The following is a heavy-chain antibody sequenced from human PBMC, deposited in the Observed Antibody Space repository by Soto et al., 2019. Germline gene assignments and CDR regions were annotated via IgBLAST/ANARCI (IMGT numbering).Heavy chain of an antibody. CDR1: GDSISSMNW. CDR2: IHHSGST. J-gene: IGHJ4*02. CDR3: ARYDYGSGDDYNIDY. Sequence: QVQLQESGPGLVKPSGTLSLTCAVSGDSISSMNWWSWVRQPPGKGLEWIGEIHHSGSTNYNPSLMSRVTISVEKSKNQFSLKLTSVTAADTAVYYCARYDYGSGDDYNIDYWGQGTLVTVSS. V-gene: IGHV4-4*02. D-gene: IGHD3-10*01.